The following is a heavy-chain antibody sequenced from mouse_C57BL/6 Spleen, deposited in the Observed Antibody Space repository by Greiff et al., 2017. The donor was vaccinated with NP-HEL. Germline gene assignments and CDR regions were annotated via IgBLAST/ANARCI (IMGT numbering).Heavy chain of an antibody. D-gene: IGHD1-1*01. Sequence: QVQLQQSGAELVRPGPSVKVSCKASGYAFTNYLIEWVKQRPGQGLEWIGVINPGSGGTNYNEKFKGKATLTADKSSSTAYMQLSSLTSEDSAVYFCARSITTVVATRGDYWGQGTTLTVSS. CDR3: ARSITTVVATRGDY. CDR2: INPGSGGT. J-gene: IGHJ2*01. CDR1: GYAFTNYL. V-gene: IGHV1-54*01.